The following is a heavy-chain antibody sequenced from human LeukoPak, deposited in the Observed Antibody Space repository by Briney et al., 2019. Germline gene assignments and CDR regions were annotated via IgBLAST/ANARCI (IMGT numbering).Heavy chain of an antibody. J-gene: IGHJ4*02. V-gene: IGHV4-61*01. D-gene: IGHD3-9*01. CDR3: AREDDILTGYYIL. CDR2: IYYSGST. Sequence: SETLSLTCTVSGGSISSSSYYWSWIRQPPGKGLEWIGYIYYSGSTNYNPSLKSRVTISVDTSKNQFSLKLSSVTAADTAVYYCAREDDILTGYYILWSQGTLVTVSS. CDR1: GGSISSSSYY.